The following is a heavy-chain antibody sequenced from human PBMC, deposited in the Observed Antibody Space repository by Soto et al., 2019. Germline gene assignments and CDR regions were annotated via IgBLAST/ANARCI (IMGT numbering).Heavy chain of an antibody. CDR1: GFTFRSHW. Sequence: EVQLVETGEGLVQPGGSLRLSCAASGFTFRSHWMSWVRQAPGKGLERGANIRQDGNEEQYLDSVKGRFTLSRDNAKNSLYLQMNGLRVEDTAVYYCAKAEGYSFDIRGQGTMVTVSS. CDR2: IRQDGNEE. V-gene: IGHV3-7*01. J-gene: IGHJ3*02. CDR3: AKAEGYSFDI. D-gene: IGHD1-1*01.